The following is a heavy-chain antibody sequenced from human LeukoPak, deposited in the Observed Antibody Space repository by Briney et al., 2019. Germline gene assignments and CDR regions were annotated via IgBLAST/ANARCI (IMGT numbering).Heavy chain of an antibody. D-gene: IGHD3-10*01. CDR2: IQQDGSAK. CDR3: ARDPRRGAFDI. Sequence: GGSLRLSCAASGFTFSTSWMSWVRQAPGKGLEWVANIQQDGSAKYYVDSVKGRFTISRDNAKNSLYLQMNSLRAEDTAVYYCARDPRRGAFDIWGQGTMVTVSS. J-gene: IGHJ3*02. CDR1: GFTFSTSW. V-gene: IGHV3-7*01.